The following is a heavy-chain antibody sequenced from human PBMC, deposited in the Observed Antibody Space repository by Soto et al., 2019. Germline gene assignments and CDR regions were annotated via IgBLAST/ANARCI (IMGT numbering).Heavy chain of an antibody. Sequence: PSETLSLTCAVYGGSFSGYYWSWIRQPPGKGLEWIGEINHSGSTNYNPSLKSRVTISVDTSKNQFSLKLSSVTAADTAVYYCARGDPHIAAAGTPLYGGYYFDYWGQGTLVTVSS. V-gene: IGHV4-34*01. CDR1: GGSFSGYY. CDR2: INHSGST. CDR3: ARGDPHIAAAGTPLYGGYYFDY. J-gene: IGHJ4*02. D-gene: IGHD6-13*01.